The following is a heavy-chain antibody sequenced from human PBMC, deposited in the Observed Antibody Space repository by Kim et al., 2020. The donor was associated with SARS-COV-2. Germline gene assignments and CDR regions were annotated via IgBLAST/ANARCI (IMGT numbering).Heavy chain of an antibody. CDR2: INPNSGGT. D-gene: IGHD6-13*01. CDR3: ARAEGGIAAADPTDY. Sequence: ASVKVSCKASGYTFTGYYMHWVRQAPGQGLEWMGWINPNSGGTNYAQKFQGRVTMTRYTSISTAYMELSRLRSDDTAVYYCARAEGGIAAADPTDYWGQGTLVTVSS. CDR1: GYTFTGYY. J-gene: IGHJ4*02. V-gene: IGHV1-2*02.